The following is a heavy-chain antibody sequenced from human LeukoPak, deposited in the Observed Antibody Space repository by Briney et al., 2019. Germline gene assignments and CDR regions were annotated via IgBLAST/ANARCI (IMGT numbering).Heavy chain of an antibody. Sequence: SETLSLTCAVYGGSFSGYYWSWIRQPPGKGLEWIGEINQSGNTNYNPSLKSRVTISVDTSKNQFSLKLSSVTAADTAVYYCARACLTAMNSYGLDYWGQGTLVTVSS. J-gene: IGHJ4*02. CDR1: GGSFSGYY. D-gene: IGHD5-18*01. CDR3: ARACLTAMNSYGLDY. V-gene: IGHV4-34*01. CDR2: INQSGNT.